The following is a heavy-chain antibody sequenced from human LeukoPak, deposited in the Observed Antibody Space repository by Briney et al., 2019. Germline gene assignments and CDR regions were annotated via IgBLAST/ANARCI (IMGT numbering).Heavy chain of an antibody. CDR1: GYTFTDYY. Sequence: ASVKVSCKASGYTFTDYYIHWVRQAPGQGLEWMGRINPNSGGTSSARKFQGRVTVTRDTSISTVYMELSRLTSDDTATYYCARSPSGWYGDYWGQGTLVTVSS. V-gene: IGHV1-2*06. CDR3: ARSPSGWYGDY. J-gene: IGHJ4*02. D-gene: IGHD6-19*01. CDR2: INPNSGGT.